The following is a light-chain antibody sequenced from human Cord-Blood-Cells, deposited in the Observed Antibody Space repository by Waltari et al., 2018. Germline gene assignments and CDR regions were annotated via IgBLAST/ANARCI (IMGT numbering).Light chain of an antibody. J-gene: IGLJ3*02. V-gene: IGLV2-11*01. CDR2: DVS. CDR1: SSDVGGYNY. Sequence: QSALTQPRPVSGSPGQSVTIPCTGTSSDVGGYNYFSWYQQHPGKAPKLMIYDVSKRPSGVPDRFSGSKSGNTASLTISGLQAEDEADYYCCSYAGSYTWVFGGGTKLTVL. CDR3: CSYAGSYTWV.